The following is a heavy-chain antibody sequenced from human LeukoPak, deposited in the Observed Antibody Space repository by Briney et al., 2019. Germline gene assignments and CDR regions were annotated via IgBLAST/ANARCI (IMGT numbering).Heavy chain of an antibody. CDR2: ISGGST. J-gene: IGHJ3*02. CDR1: GFTVSSNE. D-gene: IGHD2-2*01. V-gene: IGHV3-38-3*01. CDR3: KKRKYCSSTSCPAGPFDI. Sequence: GGSLRLSCAASGFTVSSNEMSGVGQAPGKGLEGVSSISGGSTYYADSRKGRFTISRDNSKNTLHLQMNSLRAEDTAVYYCKKRKYCSSTSCPAGPFDIWGQGTMVTVSS.